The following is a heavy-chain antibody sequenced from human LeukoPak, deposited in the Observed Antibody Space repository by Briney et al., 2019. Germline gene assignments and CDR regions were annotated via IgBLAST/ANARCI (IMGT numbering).Heavy chain of an antibody. V-gene: IGHV3-74*01. CDR3: AREAFDYYYIDV. CDR2: INSDGSST. CDR1: GFTFSSYW. D-gene: IGHD3-3*01. J-gene: IGHJ6*03. Sequence: HPGGSLRLSCAASGFTFSSYWMHWVRQAPGKGLVWVSRINSDGSSTSYADSVKGRFTISRDNAKNTLYLQMNSLRAEDTAVYYCAREAFDYYYIDVWGKGTTVTVSS.